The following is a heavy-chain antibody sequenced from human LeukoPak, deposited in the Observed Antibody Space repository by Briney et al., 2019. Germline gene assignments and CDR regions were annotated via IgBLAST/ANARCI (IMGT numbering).Heavy chain of an antibody. J-gene: IGHJ4*02. V-gene: IGHV4-34*01. Sequence: PSETLSLTCAVYGGSFSGYYWSWIRQPPGKGLEWIGEINHSGSTNYNPSLKSRVTISVDTSKNQFSLKLSSVTAADTAVYYCARGPYYYDSSGYGTFDYWGQGTLVTVSS. CDR3: ARGPYYYDSSGYGTFDY. CDR2: INHSGST. CDR1: GGSFSGYY. D-gene: IGHD3-22*01.